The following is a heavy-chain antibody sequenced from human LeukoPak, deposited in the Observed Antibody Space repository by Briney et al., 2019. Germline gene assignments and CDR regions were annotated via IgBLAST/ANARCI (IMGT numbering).Heavy chain of an antibody. D-gene: IGHD3-16*01. CDR3: AREDSGGAIDY. Sequence: PSETLSLTCTVSGGSISSSSYYWGWIRQPPGKGLEWIGSIYYTGSTNYNPSLKSRVTISVDTSKNQFSLKLSSVTAADTAVYYCAREDSGGAIDYWGQGTLVTVSS. CDR2: IYYTGST. J-gene: IGHJ4*02. CDR1: GGSISSSSYY. V-gene: IGHV4-39*07.